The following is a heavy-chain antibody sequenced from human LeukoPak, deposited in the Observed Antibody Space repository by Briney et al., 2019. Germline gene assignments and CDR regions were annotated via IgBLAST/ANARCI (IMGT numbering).Heavy chain of an antibody. V-gene: IGHV4-39*07. J-gene: IGHJ5*02. CDR3: ARAGPWQIDP. CDR2: IYYSGST. Sequence: KTSETLSLTCTVSGGSISSSSYYWGWIRQPPGKGLEWIGSIYYSGSTYYNPSLKSRVTISVDASKNQFSLKLSSVTAADTAVYYCARAGPWQIDPWGQGTLVTVSS. CDR1: GGSISSSSYY. D-gene: IGHD3-10*01.